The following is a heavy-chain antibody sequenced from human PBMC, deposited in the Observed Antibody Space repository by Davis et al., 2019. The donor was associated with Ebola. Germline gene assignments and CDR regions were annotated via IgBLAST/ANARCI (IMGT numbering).Heavy chain of an antibody. Sequence: GESLKISCAASGFTFSDYYMSWIRQAPGKGLVWVSYISSSGSTIYYADSVKGRFTISRDNAKNSLYLQMNSLRAEDTAVYYCARRLIAARPYYYYGMDVWGQGTTVTVSS. CDR2: ISSSGSTI. CDR3: ARRLIAARPYYYYGMDV. D-gene: IGHD6-6*01. CDR1: GFTFSDYY. V-gene: IGHV3-11*01. J-gene: IGHJ6*02.